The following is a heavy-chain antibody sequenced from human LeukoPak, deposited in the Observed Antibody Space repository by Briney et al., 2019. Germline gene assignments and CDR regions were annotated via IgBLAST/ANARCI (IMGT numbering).Heavy chain of an antibody. Sequence: SESLSLTCTVSGGSMTTHHWNWIRQTPGKGLEWIGYVFDSGRTKENPSLKSRVTLSADTSKNQLSLRLSSVTAADTAVYYCTTIKRGNIFGYFDFWGQGILVTVSS. CDR2: VFDSGRT. J-gene: IGHJ4*02. D-gene: IGHD5-18*01. V-gene: IGHV4-59*11. CDR1: GGSMTTHH. CDR3: TTIKRGNIFGYFDF.